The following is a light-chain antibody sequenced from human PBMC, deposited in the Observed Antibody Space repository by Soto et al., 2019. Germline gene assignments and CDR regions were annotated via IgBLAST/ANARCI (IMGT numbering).Light chain of an antibody. V-gene: IGKV1-39*01. CDR2: ALS. CDR3: HQYYTTPLT. Sequence: DIQMTQSPSFLSATVGDRVTITCRASQSISSYLNWYQQKPGKAPKLLIYALSNLQSGVPSRFSGTGSGTEFTLTISSLQAEDVAVYYCHQYYTTPLTFGGGTKVEIK. CDR1: QSISSY. J-gene: IGKJ4*01.